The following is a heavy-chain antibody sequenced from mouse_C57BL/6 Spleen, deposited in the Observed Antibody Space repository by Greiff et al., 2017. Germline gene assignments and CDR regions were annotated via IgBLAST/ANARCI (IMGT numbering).Heavy chain of an antibody. J-gene: IGHJ3*01. Sequence: QVQLQQPGAELVKPGASVKLSCKASGYTFTSYWMPWVKQRPGQGLEWIGMIHPNSGSTNYNEKFKSKATLTVDKSSSTAYMQLSSLTSEDSAVYYCASYYYGSTPAYWGQGTLVTVSA. CDR3: ASYYYGSTPAY. CDR1: GYTFTSYW. V-gene: IGHV1-64*01. D-gene: IGHD1-1*01. CDR2: IHPNSGST.